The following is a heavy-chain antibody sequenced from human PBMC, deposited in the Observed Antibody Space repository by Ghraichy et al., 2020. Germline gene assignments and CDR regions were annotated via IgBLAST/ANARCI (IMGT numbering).Heavy chain of an antibody. J-gene: IGHJ4*02. CDR2: ISYDGSNK. D-gene: IGHD3-16*01. Sequence: GGSLRLSCAASGFTFTSYAMHWVRQAPGKGLEWVAVISYDGSNKYYADSVKGRFTISRDNSKNTLYLQMNSLRAEDTAVYYCAALRDGHYFDYWGQGTLVTVSS. CDR3: AALRDGHYFDY. V-gene: IGHV3-30-3*01. CDR1: GFTFTSYA.